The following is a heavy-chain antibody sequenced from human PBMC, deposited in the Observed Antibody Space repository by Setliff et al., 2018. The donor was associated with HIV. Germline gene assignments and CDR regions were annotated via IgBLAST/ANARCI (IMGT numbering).Heavy chain of an antibody. CDR3: ANMQWASNAWYSFDY. CDR1: GYTFSSYW. J-gene: IGHJ4*02. Sequence: GGSLRLSCAASGYTFSSYWMAWVRQCPGKGLEWVANIQQHGSEIHYVASVEGRFTISRDNAKNSLYLRMNSLRAEDTAVYYCANMQWASNAWYSFDYWGQGALVTVSS. D-gene: IGHD6-19*01. CDR2: IQQHGSEI. V-gene: IGHV3-7*05.